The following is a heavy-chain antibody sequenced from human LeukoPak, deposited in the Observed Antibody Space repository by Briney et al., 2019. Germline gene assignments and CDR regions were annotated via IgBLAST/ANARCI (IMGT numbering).Heavy chain of an antibody. CDR3: ARVFSYYGDYDY. V-gene: IGHV1-3*01. D-gene: IGHD4-17*01. J-gene: IGHJ4*02. CDR1: GYTFTSYA. CDR2: INAGNGNT. Sequence: GASVKVSCKASGYTFTSYAMHWVRQAPRQRLEWMGWINAGNGNTKYSQKFQGRVTITRDTSASTAYMELSSLRSEDTAVYYCARVFSYYGDYDYWGQGTLVTVSS.